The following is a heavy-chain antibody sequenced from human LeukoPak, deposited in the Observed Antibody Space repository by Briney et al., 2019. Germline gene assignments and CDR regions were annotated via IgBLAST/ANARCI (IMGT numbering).Heavy chain of an antibody. CDR1: GYSFTSYW. J-gene: IGHJ4*02. V-gene: IGHV5-51*03. CDR3: ASSLAGYSSGWIN. Sequence: GESLKISCNGSGYSFTSYWIGWVRQMPGKGLEWMGIIYPGNSDTRYSPYFQGQVTISADKSINTAYLQWSSLKASDTAMYYCASSLAGYSSGWINWGQGTLVTVSS. D-gene: IGHD6-19*01. CDR2: IYPGNSDT.